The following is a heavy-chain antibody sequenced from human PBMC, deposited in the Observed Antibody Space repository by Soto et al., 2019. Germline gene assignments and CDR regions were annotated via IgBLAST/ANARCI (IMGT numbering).Heavy chain of an antibody. D-gene: IGHD5-12*01. CDR3: AKDDGHGYSGYDYRPHFDY. CDR1: GFTFSSYA. J-gene: IGHJ4*02. V-gene: IGHV3-23*01. Sequence: GGSLRLSCAASGFTFSSYAMSWVRQAPGKGLEWVSAISGSGGSTYYADSVKGRFTISRDNSKNTLYLQMNSLRAEGTAVYYCAKDDGHGYSGYDYRPHFDYWGQGTLVTVSS. CDR2: ISGSGGST.